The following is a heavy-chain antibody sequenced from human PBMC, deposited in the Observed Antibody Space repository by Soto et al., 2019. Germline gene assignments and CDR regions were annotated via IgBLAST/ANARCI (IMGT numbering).Heavy chain of an antibody. Sequence: QVQLVQSGAEVKKPGSSVKVSCKASGGTFSSYAISWVRQAPGQGLEWMGGIIPIFGTANYAQKSQGRVTITADESTSTAYMELSSLRSADTAVYYCATHGLPNYYYYGMDVWGQGTTVTVSS. V-gene: IGHV1-69*12. D-gene: IGHD5-18*01. J-gene: IGHJ6*02. CDR2: IIPIFGTA. CDR3: ATHGLPNYYYYGMDV. CDR1: GGTFSSYA.